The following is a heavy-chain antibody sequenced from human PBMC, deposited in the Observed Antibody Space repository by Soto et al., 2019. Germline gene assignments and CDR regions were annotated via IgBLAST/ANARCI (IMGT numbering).Heavy chain of an antibody. V-gene: IGHV1-69*01. CDR2: IIPSFGTA. J-gene: IGHJ6*02. CDR1: GGTFSSYA. D-gene: IGHD2-15*01. Sequence: QVQLVQSGAEVKKPGSSVKVSCKASGGTFSSYAISWVRQAPGQGLAWMGGIIPSFGTANYAQKFQGRVTITADESTSTAYMELSSLRSEDTAVYYCARAPRYCSGGSCYPEWYYYGMDVWGQGTTVTVSS. CDR3: ARAPRYCSGGSCYPEWYYYGMDV.